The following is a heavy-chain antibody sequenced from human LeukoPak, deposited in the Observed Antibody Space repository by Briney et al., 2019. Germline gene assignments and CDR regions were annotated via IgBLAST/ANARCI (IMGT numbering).Heavy chain of an antibody. J-gene: IGHJ4*02. CDR2: ISAYNGNT. CDR1: GYTFTSYG. V-gene: IGHV1-18*01. D-gene: IGHD3-3*01. Sequence: ASVKASCKASGYTFTSYGISWVRQAPGQGLEWMGWISAYNGNTNYAQKLQGRVTMITDTSTSTAYMELRSLRSDDTAVYYCGRDLSLGYDFWSGYPYFDYWGQGTLVTVSS. CDR3: GRDLSLGYDFWSGYPYFDY.